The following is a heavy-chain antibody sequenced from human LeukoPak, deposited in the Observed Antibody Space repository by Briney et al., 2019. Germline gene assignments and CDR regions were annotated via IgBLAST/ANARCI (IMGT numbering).Heavy chain of an antibody. J-gene: IGHJ4*02. V-gene: IGHV1-2*02. CDR3: ARSDGAYYFDY. CDR2: INPNNDVT. Sequence: ASVKASCKASGYTFTGYYMHWVRQAPGQGLEWMGWINPNNDVTNYALKFQGRVTMTRDTSISTAYMELSGLRSDDTAVYYCARSDGAYYFDYWGQGTLVTVSS. CDR1: GYTFTGYY. D-gene: IGHD2-21*01.